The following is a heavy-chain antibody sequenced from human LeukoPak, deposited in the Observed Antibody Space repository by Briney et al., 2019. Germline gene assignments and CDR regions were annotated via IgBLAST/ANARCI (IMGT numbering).Heavy chain of an antibody. CDR3: VSRNYGSSPFDY. CDR1: GVTFNRYW. CDR2: ISSDGSNT. Sequence: GSLRLSCAASGVTFNRYWMHWVRQAPGKGLVWVSRISSDGSNTNYADSVKGRFTISRDNAENTLYLQMDSLTAEDTAVYYCVSRNYGSSPFDYWGQGTLVTVSS. D-gene: IGHD4-17*01. J-gene: IGHJ4*02. V-gene: IGHV3-74*01.